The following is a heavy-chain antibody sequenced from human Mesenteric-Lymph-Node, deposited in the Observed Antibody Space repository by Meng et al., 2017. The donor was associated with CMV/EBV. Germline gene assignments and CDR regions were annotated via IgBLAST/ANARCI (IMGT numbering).Heavy chain of an antibody. V-gene: IGHV4-34*01. Sequence: VNVLQGGAGPLKPSETLSVTCAVYGGSFSGYYWNWIRQSPEKGLEWIGEINHSGSTTYNPSFTSRIIISVDTSTNQISLNMSSVTAADTAVYYCARGSSYDILTGYFDYWGQGALVTVSS. CDR2: INHSGST. D-gene: IGHD3-9*01. J-gene: IGHJ4*02. CDR3: ARGSSYDILTGYFDY. CDR1: GGSFSGYY.